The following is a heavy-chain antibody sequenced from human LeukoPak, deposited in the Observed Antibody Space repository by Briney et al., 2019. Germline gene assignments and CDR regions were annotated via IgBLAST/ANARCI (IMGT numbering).Heavy chain of an antibody. D-gene: IGHD2-15*01. CDR2: ISGSGGST. J-gene: IGHJ4*02. CDR1: GFTFSSYA. CDR3: AKGISGYCSGGSCYPV. V-gene: IGHV3-23*01. Sequence: GGSLRLSCAASGFTFSSYAMSWVRQAPGKGLEWVSAISGSGGSTYYADSVKGRFTISRDNSKNTLYLQMNSLRAEDTAVYYCAKGISGYCSGGSCYPVWGQGTLVTVSS.